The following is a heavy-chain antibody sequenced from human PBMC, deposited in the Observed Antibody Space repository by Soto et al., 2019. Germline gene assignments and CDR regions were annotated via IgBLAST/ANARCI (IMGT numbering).Heavy chain of an antibody. CDR3: AKSAFHGTAMVFDY. J-gene: IGHJ4*02. CDR1: GVTFCNAW. D-gene: IGHD5-18*01. CDR2: VTGAGDNT. Sequence: PGGSLRLSCAASGVTFCNAWINWVRQAPGKGLEWVSAVTGAGDNTYYADSVQGRFTISRDNSKNTVYLQLNSLRDEDTAVYYCAKSAFHGTAMVFDYWGQGTLVTVSS. V-gene: IGHV3-23*01.